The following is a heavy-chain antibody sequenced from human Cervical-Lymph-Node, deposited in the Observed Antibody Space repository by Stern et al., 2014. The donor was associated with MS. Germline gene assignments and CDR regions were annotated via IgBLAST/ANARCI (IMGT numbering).Heavy chain of an antibody. D-gene: IGHD6-6*01. V-gene: IGHV1-2*02. CDR2: INPKAAGT. CDR3: ARAYGSYNSCYYGMDV. CDR1: GYTFIDYY. Sequence: MQLVESGAEVRKPGASVKVSCKTSGYTFIDYYMHWVRQAPGQGLEWMGWINPKAAGTNYAQEFRGRVTMTTDTSISTAYMELSRLRFDDTAVYFCARAYGSYNSCYYGMDVWGQGTTVTVSS. J-gene: IGHJ6*02.